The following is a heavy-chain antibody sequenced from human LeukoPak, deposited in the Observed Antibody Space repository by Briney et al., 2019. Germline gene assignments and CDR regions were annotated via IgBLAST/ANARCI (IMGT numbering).Heavy chain of an antibody. V-gene: IGHV3-9*01. Sequence: GGSLRLSCAASGFTFDDYAMHWVRQAPGKGLEWVSGISWNSGSIGYADSVKGRFTISRDNAKNSLYLQMSSLTDEDSAVYYCAKTEIVLMMYVGVDYWGQGTLVTVSS. J-gene: IGHJ4*02. CDR3: AKTEIVLMMYVGVDY. CDR2: ISWNSGSI. CDR1: GFTFDDYA. D-gene: IGHD2-8*01.